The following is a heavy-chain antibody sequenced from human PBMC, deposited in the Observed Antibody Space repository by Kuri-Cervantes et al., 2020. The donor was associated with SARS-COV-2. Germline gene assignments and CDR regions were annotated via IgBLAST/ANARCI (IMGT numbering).Heavy chain of an antibody. Sequence: ASVKVSCKASGYTFTSYYMHWVRQAPGQGLEWMGIINPSGGSTSYAQKFQGRVTMTGDTSTSTVYMELSGLRSEDTAVYYCALGYWGSGYPRCYYYMDVWGKGTTVTVSS. V-gene: IGHV1-46*01. CDR2: INPSGGST. D-gene: IGHD3-22*01. J-gene: IGHJ6*03. CDR3: ALGYWGSGYPRCYYYMDV. CDR1: GYTFTSYY.